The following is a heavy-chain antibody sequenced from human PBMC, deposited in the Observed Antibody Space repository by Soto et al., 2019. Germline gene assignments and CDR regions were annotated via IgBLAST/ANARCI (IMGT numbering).Heavy chain of an antibody. Sequence: GGSLSLSCAASGFDFSGYAMSWVRQAPGKGLQWVSVITGGGTSIYYAASVKGRFSIARDKSSNTLVLHMSSLRAEDTALYYCAKHQYSFAHYIDHWGQGTQVTVSS. V-gene: IGHV3-23*01. CDR1: GFDFSGYA. CDR2: ITGGGTSI. CDR3: AKHQYSFAHYIDH. J-gene: IGHJ4*02. D-gene: IGHD5-12*01.